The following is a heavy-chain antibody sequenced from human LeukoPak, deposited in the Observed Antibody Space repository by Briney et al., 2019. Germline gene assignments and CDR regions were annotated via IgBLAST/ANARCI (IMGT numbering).Heavy chain of an antibody. CDR1: GGSIHNSNYY. CDR3: ARRQYDDYDFDY. D-gene: IGHD4-17*01. V-gene: IGHV4-61*05. Sequence: SETLSLTCTVSGGSIHNSNYYWSWIRQPPGKGLEWIGYIYYSGSTNYNPSLKSRVTISIGTSKNQFSLKLSSVTAADTAVYYCARRQYDDYDFDYWGQGTLVTVSS. J-gene: IGHJ4*02. CDR2: IYYSGST.